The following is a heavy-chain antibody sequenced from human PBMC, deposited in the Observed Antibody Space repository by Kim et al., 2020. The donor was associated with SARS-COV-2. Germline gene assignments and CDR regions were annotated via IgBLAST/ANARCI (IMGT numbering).Heavy chain of an antibody. D-gene: IGHD3-10*01. Sequence: SETLSLTCTVSGGSISSGGYYWSWIRQHPGKGLEWVRYIYYSGSTYSNPSIKSRVTISVDTTQNQFSLRLSSVTAAATAVYSCARVRSPGDFDYWGQGTLVTVSS. CDR1: GGSISSGGYY. J-gene: IGHJ4*02. V-gene: IGHV4-31*03. CDR3: ARVRSPGDFDY. CDR2: IYYSGST.